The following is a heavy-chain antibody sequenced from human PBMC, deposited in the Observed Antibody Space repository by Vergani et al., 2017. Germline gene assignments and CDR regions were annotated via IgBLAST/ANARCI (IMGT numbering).Heavy chain of an antibody. CDR1: GGTFSSYA. V-gene: IGHV1-69*01. D-gene: IGHD3-10*01. J-gene: IGHJ6*03. CDR3: ARSPIMVRGVRVTVDYYYYMDV. CDR2: IIPIFGTA. Sequence: QVQLVQSGAEVKKPGSSVKVSCKASGGTFSSYAISWVRQAPGQGLEWMGGIIPIFGTANYAQKFQGRVTITADESTRTAYMELSSLRSEDTAVYYCARSPIMVRGVRVTVDYYYYMDVWGKGTTVTVSS.